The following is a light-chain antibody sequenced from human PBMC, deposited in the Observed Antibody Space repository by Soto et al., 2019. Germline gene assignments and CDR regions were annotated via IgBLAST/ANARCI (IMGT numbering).Light chain of an antibody. CDR1: QSVSSD. V-gene: IGKV3-15*01. CDR3: QQYRSWPRT. Sequence: EIVMTQSPATLSVSPGERATVSCRASQSVSSDLAWYQQKPGQTPSLLIYAASTRATGIPARFSGSGSGTDFTLTISSLQSEDFAVYYCQQYRSWPRTFGQGTKVEI. J-gene: IGKJ1*01. CDR2: AAS.